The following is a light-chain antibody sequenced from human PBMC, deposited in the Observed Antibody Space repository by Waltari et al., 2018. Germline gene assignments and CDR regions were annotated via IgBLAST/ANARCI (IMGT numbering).Light chain of an antibody. V-gene: IGKV4-1*01. J-gene: IGKJ3*01. Sequence: DIVMTQSPGSLAVSLGARATINCKASQSILYSSNKKNFLAWYQQKPGQPPKLLISWASTRESGVPDRFSGSGSGTDFSLTISSLQAEDVAVYYCQQYYSSLSFGPGTKVDIK. CDR1: QSILYSSNKKNF. CDR3: QQYYSSLS. CDR2: WAS.